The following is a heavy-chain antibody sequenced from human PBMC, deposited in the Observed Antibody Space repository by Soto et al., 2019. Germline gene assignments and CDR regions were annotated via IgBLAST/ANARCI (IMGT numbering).Heavy chain of an antibody. D-gene: IGHD6-19*01. V-gene: IGHV3-49*03. CDR2: VRSKAYGGTT. Sequence: GGSLRLSCTASGFTFGGYAMSWFRQAPGKGLEWVGFVRSKAYGGTTEYAASVKGRFTISRDDSKSIAYLQMNSLKTEDTAVYYCTRGAPPYSSGWYEGDYWGQGTLVTVSS. CDR3: TRGAPPYSSGWYEGDY. J-gene: IGHJ4*02. CDR1: GFTFGGYA.